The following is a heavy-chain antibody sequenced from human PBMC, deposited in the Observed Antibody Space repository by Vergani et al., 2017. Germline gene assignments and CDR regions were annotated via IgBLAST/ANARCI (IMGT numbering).Heavy chain of an antibody. CDR1: GFTFGDYY. D-gene: IGHD2-15*01. J-gene: IGHJ1*01. V-gene: IGHV3-7*01. CDR2: IKRDGTET. CDR3: ARISGGSAPYLHY. Sequence: EVHLEESGGGLVQPGGSLRLSCAASGFTFGDYYMAWIRLAPGKGLDWVASIKRDGTETFYVDSVKGRFTISRDNAKTTLYVQMNSLRDEDRGVYYCARISGGSAPYLHYWGQGTLVTVAS.